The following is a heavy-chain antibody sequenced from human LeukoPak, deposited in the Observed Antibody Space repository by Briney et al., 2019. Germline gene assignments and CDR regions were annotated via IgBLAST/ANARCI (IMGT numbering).Heavy chain of an antibody. Sequence: GASVRVSYSASGYTFTHYDMNWVRQAPGQGLGWMGWINPNSGGTNYAQKFQGRVTMTRDTSISTVYMELSRLRSDDTAVFYCAGEEVIAAAGPTLDYWGQGALVTVSS. D-gene: IGHD6-13*01. J-gene: IGHJ4*02. CDR2: INPNSGGT. CDR3: AGEEVIAAAGPTLDY. V-gene: IGHV1-2*02. CDR1: GYTFTHYD.